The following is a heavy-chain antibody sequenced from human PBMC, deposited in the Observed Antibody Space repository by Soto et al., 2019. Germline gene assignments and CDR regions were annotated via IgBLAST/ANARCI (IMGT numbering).Heavy chain of an antibody. Sequence: QEQLVESGGGVVQPGRSLRLSCAASGFTFSAYAMNWVRQAPGKGLEWVALISYDGNNRYYADSVQGRFTISRDNSQNKLYLQMHSLRGEDTAVYYCARDGNTYYYDRQDYWGQGSLVTVSS. V-gene: IGHV3-30-3*01. D-gene: IGHD3-22*01. CDR2: ISYDGNNR. J-gene: IGHJ4*02. CDR1: GFTFSAYA. CDR3: ARDGNTYYYDRQDY.